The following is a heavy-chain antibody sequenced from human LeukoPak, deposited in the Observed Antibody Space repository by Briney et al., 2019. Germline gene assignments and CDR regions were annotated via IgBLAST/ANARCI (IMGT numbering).Heavy chain of an antibody. V-gene: IGHV3-74*01. J-gene: IGHJ4*02. CDR2: INEDGRGT. Sequence: GGSLRLSCAVSGFTLNGIWIHWVRQAPGQGLVWVSRINEDGRGTSYADSVKGRFTISKDDVKNTVYLQMNSLRAEDTAVYYCATVFEHWGQGTLVTVSS. CDR1: GFTLNGIW. CDR3: ATVFEH.